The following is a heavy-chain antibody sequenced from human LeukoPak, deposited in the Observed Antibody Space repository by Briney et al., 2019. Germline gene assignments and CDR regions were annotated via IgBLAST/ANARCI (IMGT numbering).Heavy chain of an antibody. CDR2: VSGSGVTST. J-gene: IGHJ4*02. D-gene: IGHD2-15*01. Sequence: GGSLRLSCAASGFTFSSYAMNWVRQAPGQGLVWVSAVSGSGVTSTYYAESGKGRFTISRDNSKNTLYLQMNSLRAEDTAVYYCAKAGGHSFFDYWGQGTLVAVS. CDR3: AKAGGHSFFDY. V-gene: IGHV3-23*01. CDR1: GFTFSSYA.